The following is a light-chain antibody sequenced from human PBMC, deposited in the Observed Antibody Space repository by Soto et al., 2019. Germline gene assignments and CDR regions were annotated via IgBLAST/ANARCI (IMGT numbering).Light chain of an antibody. CDR3: QQYGSSPGVT. J-gene: IGKJ5*01. Sequence: EIVMTQSPATLSVSPGERAILSCRASQSISINLAWYQQKPGQAPRLLIYAASNRATGVPARFSGSWSGTEFTLTISSLQSEDFAVYYCQQYGSSPGVTFGQGTRLEIK. CDR1: QSISIN. V-gene: IGKV3-15*01. CDR2: AAS.